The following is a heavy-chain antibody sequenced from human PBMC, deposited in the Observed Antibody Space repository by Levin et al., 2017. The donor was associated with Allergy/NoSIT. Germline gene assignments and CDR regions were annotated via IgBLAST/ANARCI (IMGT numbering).Heavy chain of an antibody. D-gene: IGHD3-16*02. V-gene: IGHV3-49*04. J-gene: IGHJ4*02. CDR1: GFTFGDYA. CDR3: ARVGPSNYDYTWGSYRDGYFDY. CDR2: IRNKAHGGTT. Sequence: GGSLRLSCTGSGFTFGDYAMSWVRQAPGKGLEWVGFIRNKAHGGTTEYAASVNGRLTISRDDSTSIAYLQMKSLKTEDTAVYFCARVGPSNYDYTWGSYRDGYFDYWGQGTLVTVSS.